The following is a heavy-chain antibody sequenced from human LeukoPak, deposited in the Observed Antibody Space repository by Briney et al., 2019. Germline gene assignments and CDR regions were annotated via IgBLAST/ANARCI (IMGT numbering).Heavy chain of an antibody. CDR2: IKQDGTET. CDR1: GFTFSNYW. V-gene: IGHV3-7*01. D-gene: IGHD6-6*01. J-gene: IGHJ4*02. Sequence: GGSLRLSCAASGFTFSNYWMNWVRQAPGKGLEWVANIKQDGTETYYVDSVKGRFTISRDNSKNTLYLQMNSLRAEDTAVYYCAKGSSSAYFDYWGQGTLVTVSS. CDR3: AKGSSSAYFDY.